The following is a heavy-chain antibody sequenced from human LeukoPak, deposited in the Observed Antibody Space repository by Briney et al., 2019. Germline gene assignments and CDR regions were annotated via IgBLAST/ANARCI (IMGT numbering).Heavy chain of an antibody. J-gene: IGHJ4*02. CDR1: GGSVSSGSYY. CDR2: IYYSGST. Sequence: SETLSLTCTVSGGSVSSGSYYWSWIQQPPGKGLEWIGYIYYSGSTNYNPSLKSRVTISVDTSKNQFSLKLSSVTATDTAVYYCARWRNPIVEMASRGYFDYWGQGTLVTVSS. D-gene: IGHD5-24*01. V-gene: IGHV4-61*01. CDR3: ARWRNPIVEMASRGYFDY.